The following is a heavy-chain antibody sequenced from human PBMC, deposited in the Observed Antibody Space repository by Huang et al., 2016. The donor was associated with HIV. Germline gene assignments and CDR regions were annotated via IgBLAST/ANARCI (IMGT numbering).Heavy chain of an antibody. J-gene: IGHJ4*02. CDR3: ARWMSSGSYYYFDF. CDR2: IHPGYSDP. CDR1: ENNFNTYW. D-gene: IGHD1-26*01. Sequence: ELQLVQSGAEVKKPGESLKISCKGSENNFNTYWIGWVRQLPGKGGEWMGIIHPGYSDPRYSPSFRGQVTFSAYKSINTAYLQWTYLKASDTAMYYCARWMSSGSYYYFDFWGQGTLVTVSS. V-gene: IGHV5-51*01.